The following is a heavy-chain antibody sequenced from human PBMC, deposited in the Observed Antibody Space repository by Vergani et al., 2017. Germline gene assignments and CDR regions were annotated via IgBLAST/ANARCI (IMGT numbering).Heavy chain of an antibody. CDR2: IIPIFGTA. J-gene: IGHJ5*02. Sequence: QVQLVQSGAEVKKPGSSVKVSCKASGGTFSSYAISWVRQAPGQGLEWMGGIIPIFGTANYAQKFQGRVTITADESTSTAYMELSSLRSDDTAVYYCARARADIVVVPAADNWFDPWGQGTLVTVSS. V-gene: IGHV1-69*12. D-gene: IGHD2-2*01. CDR3: ARARADIVVVPAADNWFDP. CDR1: GGTFSSYA.